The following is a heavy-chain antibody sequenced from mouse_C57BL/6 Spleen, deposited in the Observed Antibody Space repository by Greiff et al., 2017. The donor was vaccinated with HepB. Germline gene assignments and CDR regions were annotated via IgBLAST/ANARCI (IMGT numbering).Heavy chain of an antibody. V-gene: IGHV1-39*01. Sequence: VQLKESGPELVKPGASVKISCKASGYSFTDYNMNWVKQSNGKSLEWIGVINPNYGTTSYNQKFKGKATLTVDQSSSTAYMQLNSLTSEDSAVYYCARGFITTVVATPHFDYWGQGTTLTVSS. CDR3: ARGFITTVVATPHFDY. D-gene: IGHD1-1*01. CDR2: INPNYGTT. J-gene: IGHJ2*01. CDR1: GYSFTDYN.